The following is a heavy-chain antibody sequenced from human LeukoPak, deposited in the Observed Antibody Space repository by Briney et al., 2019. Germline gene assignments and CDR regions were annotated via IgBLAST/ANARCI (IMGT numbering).Heavy chain of an antibody. D-gene: IGHD1-1*01. CDR1: GYTSIDYL. CDR2: MNPNSGDT. V-gene: IGHV1-2*02. J-gene: IGHJ4*02. CDR3: ASKAGNFQLRPTFDF. Sequence: ASVKVSCKVSGYTSIDYLIHWVRQLPGQGLEWMGWMNPNSGDTSYAQRFHDRVMMTRDTSVTTVYLEVTSLTSDDTAVFYCASKAGNFQLRPTFDFWGQGTLLIVSS.